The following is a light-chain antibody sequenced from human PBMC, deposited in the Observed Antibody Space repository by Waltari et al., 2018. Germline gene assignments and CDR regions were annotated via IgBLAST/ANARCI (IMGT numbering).Light chain of an antibody. CDR3: CSYAGSTTSVV. CDR2: NVS. Sequence: QSALTQPASVSGSPGQSITISCTGTSRDVGGYNYVSWYQQHPGKAPKLLIYNVSKRPSGVSNRFSGSKSGNTASLTISGLQAEDEADYYCCSYAGSTTSVVFGGGTKVTVL. V-gene: IGLV2-23*02. CDR1: SRDVGGYNY. J-gene: IGLJ3*02.